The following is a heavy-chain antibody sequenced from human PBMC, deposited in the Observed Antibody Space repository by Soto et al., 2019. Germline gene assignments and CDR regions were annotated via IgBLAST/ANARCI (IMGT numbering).Heavy chain of an antibody. CDR2: IDPSDSYT. CDR3: ARRGRRSSADYYYYGMDV. V-gene: IGHV5-10-1*01. Sequence: GESLKISCKGSGYSFTSYWNSWVRQMPGKGLERMGRIDPSDSYTNYSPSFQGHVTISADKSISTAYPQWSSPEASDTARHYCARRGRRSSADYYYYGMDVWGQGTTVTVSS. J-gene: IGHJ6*02. D-gene: IGHD1-26*01. CDR1: GYSFTSYW.